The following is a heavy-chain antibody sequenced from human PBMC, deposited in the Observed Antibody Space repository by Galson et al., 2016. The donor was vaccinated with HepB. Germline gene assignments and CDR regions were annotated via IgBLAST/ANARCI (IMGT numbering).Heavy chain of an antibody. CDR2: IKQDGSQK. Sequence: SLRLSCAASGFTSSTYCVNWVRQAPGKGLEWVASIKQDGSQKFSGDSVKGRFTISRDDAKNSLYLHMNSLRADDTAVYYCSGGTYHNWFDAWGQGTLVTVSS. CDR1: GFTSSTYC. D-gene: IGHD3-16*01. J-gene: IGHJ5*02. V-gene: IGHV3-7*03. CDR3: SGGTYHNWFDA.